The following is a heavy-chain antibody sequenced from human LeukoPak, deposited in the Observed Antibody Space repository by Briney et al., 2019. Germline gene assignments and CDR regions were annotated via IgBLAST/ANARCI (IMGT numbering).Heavy chain of an antibody. V-gene: IGHV1-2*06. CDR1: GYTFTGYY. D-gene: IGHD3-3*01. CDR3: ARLNKGGYYSFDY. CDR2: INPNSGGT. J-gene: IGHJ4*02. Sequence: ASVKVSCKASGYTFTGYYMHWVRQAPGQGLEWMGRINPNSGGTNYAQKFQGRVTMTRDTSISTAYMELSSLRSEDTAVYYCARLNKGGYYSFDYWGQGTLVTVSS.